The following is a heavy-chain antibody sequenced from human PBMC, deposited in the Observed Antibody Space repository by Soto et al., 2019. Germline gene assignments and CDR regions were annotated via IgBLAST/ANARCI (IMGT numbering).Heavy chain of an antibody. CDR1: GGSIRSSSYY. Sequence: SETLSLTCTVSGGSIRSSSYYWGWIRQPPGKGLEWIGSIYYSGSTYYNPSLKSRVTISVDTSKNQFSLKLSSVTAADTAVYYCARQSNWFDPWGQGALVTVSS. V-gene: IGHV4-39*01. CDR2: IYYSGST. J-gene: IGHJ5*02. CDR3: ARQSNWFDP.